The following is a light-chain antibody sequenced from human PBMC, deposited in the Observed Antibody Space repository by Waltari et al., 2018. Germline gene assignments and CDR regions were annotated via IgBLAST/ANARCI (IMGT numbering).Light chain of an antibody. CDR2: DVT. CDR3: CSYAGNRV. Sequence: QSALTQPRSVSGSPGQSVTISCTGTGSDVGVYNYVSWYQQHPGNAPKLVIYDVTQRRSAGPDPFSGSRAGNSASLTIVGLQAEEEADYYCCSYAGNRVFGGGTKMTVL. J-gene: IGLJ3*02. CDR1: GSDVGVYNY. V-gene: IGLV2-11*01.